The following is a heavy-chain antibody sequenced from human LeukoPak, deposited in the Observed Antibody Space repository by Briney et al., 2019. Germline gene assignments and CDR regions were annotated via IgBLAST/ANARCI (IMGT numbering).Heavy chain of an antibody. CDR1: GFTFSSYA. Sequence: GGSLRLSCAASGFTFSSYAMHWVRQAPGKGLEWVAVISYDGSNKYYADSVKGRFTISRDNAKNSLYLQMNSLRAEDTAVYYCAREKEGYCSRTSCYLDYYYYYMDVWGKGTTVTISS. V-gene: IGHV3-30*04. CDR3: AREKEGYCSRTSCYLDYYYYYMDV. J-gene: IGHJ6*03. CDR2: ISYDGSNK. D-gene: IGHD2-2*01.